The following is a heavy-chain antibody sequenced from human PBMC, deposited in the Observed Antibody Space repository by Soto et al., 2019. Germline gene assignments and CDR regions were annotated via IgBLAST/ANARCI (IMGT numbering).Heavy chain of an antibody. CDR3: ASRGTAAGTQGYYYYGMDV. V-gene: IGHV1-8*01. Sequence: SVKVSCKASGYTFASYDINLVRQATGQGLEWMGWMNPNSGNKGYARKFQGRVTMTRNTSISTAYMELSSLRSEDTAVYYCASRGTAAGTQGYYYYGMDVWGQGTTVTVSS. CDR1: GYTFASYD. D-gene: IGHD6-13*01. CDR2: MNPNSGNK. J-gene: IGHJ6*01.